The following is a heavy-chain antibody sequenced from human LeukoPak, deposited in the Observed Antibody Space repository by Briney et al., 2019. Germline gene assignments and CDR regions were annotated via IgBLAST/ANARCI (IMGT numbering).Heavy chain of an antibody. D-gene: IGHD5-24*01. V-gene: IGHV3-64*01. J-gene: IGHJ3*02. Sequence: GGSLRLSCAASGFTFSSYAMHWVRQAPGKGLEYVSAISSNGGSTYYANSVKGRFTISRDNSKNTLYLQMGSLRAEDMAVYYCARARDEKRWLQFRGGDAFDIWGQGTMVTVSS. CDR2: ISSNGGST. CDR1: GFTFSSYA. CDR3: ARARDEKRWLQFRGGDAFDI.